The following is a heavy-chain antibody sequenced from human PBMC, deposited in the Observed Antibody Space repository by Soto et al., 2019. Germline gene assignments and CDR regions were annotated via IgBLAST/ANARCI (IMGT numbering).Heavy chain of an antibody. CDR1: GGPLTTYF. V-gene: IGHV4-59*12. CDR2: VSYFGTT. Sequence: PSETLSLTCNVAGGPLTTYFWSWIRQPPGKGLEWIGYVSYFGTTNYNPSLKSRVTISLDTSKTHFSLKLTSVTAADTAVYYCARDKITGLFDYWGQGTLVTVSS. D-gene: IGHD2-8*02. J-gene: IGHJ4*02. CDR3: ARDKITGLFDY.